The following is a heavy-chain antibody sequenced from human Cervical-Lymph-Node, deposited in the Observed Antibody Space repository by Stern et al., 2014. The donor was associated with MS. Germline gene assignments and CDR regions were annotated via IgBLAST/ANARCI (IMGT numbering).Heavy chain of an antibody. CDR3: ARGSVYCDFWSTSYGHFQF. Sequence: QVQLVQSGAEVKKPGSSVKVSCKTSGGTFSNYAFNWVRQAPGQGPEWMGGIIPILNTADYAQNFQGRVTITADESTNTTYMELSGLKSEVTAVYFCARGSVYCDFWSTSYGHFQFWGQGTLVTVSS. V-gene: IGHV1-69*01. J-gene: IGHJ4*02. CDR1: GGTFSNYA. D-gene: IGHD3-3*01. CDR2: IIPILNTA.